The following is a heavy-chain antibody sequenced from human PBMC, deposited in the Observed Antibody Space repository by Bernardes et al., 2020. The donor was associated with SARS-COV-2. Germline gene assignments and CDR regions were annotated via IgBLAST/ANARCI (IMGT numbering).Heavy chain of an antibody. V-gene: IGHV3-64D*06. D-gene: IGHD6-19*01. CDR3: VKADYKFFWPSSGWGGHFFDN. Sequence: GGSLRRSCSASGFTFRSYSMHWVRQAPGKGLEYVSGISSDGDNKQYADSVEDRFTISRDNSKDTLYLQLTSLRLEDTAVYYCVKADYKFFWPSSGWGGHFFDNWGQGSLLTVSS. CDR1: GFTFRSYS. J-gene: IGHJ4*02. CDR2: ISSDGDNK.